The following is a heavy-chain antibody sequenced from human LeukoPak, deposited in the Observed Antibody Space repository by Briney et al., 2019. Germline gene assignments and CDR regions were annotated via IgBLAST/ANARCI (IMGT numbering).Heavy chain of an antibody. J-gene: IGHJ2*01. Sequence: GGSLRLSCAASGITFNDAWMSWVRQAPGKGLEWVANIKQDGSEKYYVDSVKGRFTISRDNTENSLYLQLNSLRAEDTAVYYCARDILMDYYDSSGYFYWYFDLWGRGTLVTVSS. V-gene: IGHV3-7*01. CDR2: IKQDGSEK. CDR3: ARDILMDYYDSSGYFYWYFDL. CDR1: GITFNDAW. D-gene: IGHD3-22*01.